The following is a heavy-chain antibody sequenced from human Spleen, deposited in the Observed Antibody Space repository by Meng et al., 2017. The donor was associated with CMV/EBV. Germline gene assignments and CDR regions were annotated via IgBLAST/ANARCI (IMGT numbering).Heavy chain of an antibody. Sequence: ASVKVSCKASGFTGYHMQWVRQAPGQGLEWRGWINPNSSGTNYAEKFRGRVTMTRDTSINTGYMELTRLTSDDTAVYYCARDNNWGPDYWGQGTLVTVSS. D-gene: IGHD7-27*01. CDR3: ARDNNWGPDY. V-gene: IGHV1-2*02. CDR1: GFTGYH. CDR2: INPNSSGT. J-gene: IGHJ4*02.